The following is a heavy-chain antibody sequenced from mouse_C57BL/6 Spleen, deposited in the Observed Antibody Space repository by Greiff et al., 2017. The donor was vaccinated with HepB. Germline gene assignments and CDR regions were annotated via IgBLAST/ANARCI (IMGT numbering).Heavy chain of an antibody. CDR1: GFTFSSYA. J-gene: IGHJ4*01. Sequence: DVMLVESGGGLVKPGGSLKLSCAASGFTFSSYAMSWVRQTPEKRLEWVATISDGGSYTYYPDNVKGRFTISRDNAKNNLYLQMSHLKSEDTAMYYCARFYYDYPYYYAMDYWGQGTSVTVSS. CDR3: ARFYYDYPYYYAMDY. D-gene: IGHD2-4*01. V-gene: IGHV5-4*03. CDR2: ISDGGSYT.